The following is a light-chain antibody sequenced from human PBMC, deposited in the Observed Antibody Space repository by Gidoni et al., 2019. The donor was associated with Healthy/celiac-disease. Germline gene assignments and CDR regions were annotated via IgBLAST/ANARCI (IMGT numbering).Light chain of an antibody. Sequence: EIVLMQSPATLYVSPGERATLSCRASQSLSGHLAWFQQKLGQAPRLLIYDATTRATGTPVRFSGSLSGTEYTLAITALQSEDFAIYFCHQYHGWPPWTFGQGTKVEVK. J-gene: IGKJ1*01. CDR3: HQYHGWPPWT. V-gene: IGKV3-15*01. CDR1: QSLSGH. CDR2: DAT.